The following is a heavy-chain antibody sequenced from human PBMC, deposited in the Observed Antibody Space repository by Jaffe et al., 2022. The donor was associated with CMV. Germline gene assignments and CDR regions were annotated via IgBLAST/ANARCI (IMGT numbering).Heavy chain of an antibody. CDR3: ARRWKTINGMDV. Sequence: QVQLVQSGAEVKRPGASVKVSCRASGYRFTDYGYDWVRQAPGQGLEWMGWIAAYNGNIRRSQKFQGRLTMTTDTSTGTAYMELRSLGSDDTAVYYCARRWKTINGMDVWGRGTTVTVSS. V-gene: IGHV1-18*01. CDR2: IAAYNGNI. D-gene: IGHD1-1*01. J-gene: IGHJ6*02. CDR1: GYRFTDYG.